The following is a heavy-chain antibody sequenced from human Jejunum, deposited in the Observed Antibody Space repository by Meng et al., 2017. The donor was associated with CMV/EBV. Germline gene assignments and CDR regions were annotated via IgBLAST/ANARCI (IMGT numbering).Heavy chain of an antibody. CDR2: NNSNTGNP. D-gene: IGHD3-10*01. V-gene: IGHV7-4-1*02. CDR1: GYPFPNYA. J-gene: IGHJ4*02. Sequence: CQASGYPFPNYALNWVPPAPGQGLKWVGVNNSNTGNPMYAPGFTGRFVFSLDTSVNTAYLQINSLRAEDTAVYFCARKYLSGSGIDYWGQGTLVTVSS. CDR3: ARKYLSGSGIDY.